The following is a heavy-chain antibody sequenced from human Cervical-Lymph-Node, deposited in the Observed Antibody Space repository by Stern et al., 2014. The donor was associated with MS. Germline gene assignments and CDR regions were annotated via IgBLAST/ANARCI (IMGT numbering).Heavy chain of an antibody. CDR1: GFTFSRYY. J-gene: IGHJ6*02. CDR3: ARERVTRDYYYGMDV. Sequence: VQLVQSGGGLVKPGGSLRLSCAAPGFTFSRYYMSWIRQAPGKGLEWVSYISDSGHPIYYADSVKGRFSISRDNARNSLYLQMNSLRAEDTAVYYCARERVTRDYYYGMDVWGQGTTVTVSS. CDR2: ISDSGHPI. V-gene: IGHV3-11*01. D-gene: IGHD4-11*01.